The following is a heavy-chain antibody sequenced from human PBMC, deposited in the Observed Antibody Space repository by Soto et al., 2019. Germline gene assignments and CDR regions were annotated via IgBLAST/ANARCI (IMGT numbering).Heavy chain of an antibody. J-gene: IGHJ3*02. V-gene: IGHV3-21*01. CDR3: AREIRYCGGGSCYTVGAFDI. CDR1: GFTFSDYY. CDR2: ISSSSSDI. D-gene: IGHD2-15*01. Sequence: EVQLVESGGGLVKPGGSLRLSCAASGFTFSDYYINWVRQAPGKGLEWVSSISSSSSDIYYADSVKGRFTVSRDNAKNPLSLQMNSLRAEDTAVYYCAREIRYCGGGSCYTVGAFDIWGQGTMVTVSS.